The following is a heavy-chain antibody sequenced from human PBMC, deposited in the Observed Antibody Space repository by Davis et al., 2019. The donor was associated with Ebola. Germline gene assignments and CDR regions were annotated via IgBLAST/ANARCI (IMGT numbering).Heavy chain of an antibody. V-gene: IGHV4-39*07. J-gene: IGHJ4*02. CDR1: GGSISCSSYY. Sequence: PSETLSLTCTVSGGSISCSSYYWGWIRQPPGKGLEWIGSIYYSGSTYYNPYLKSRVTISVDTSKNQFSLKLNSVTAADTALYYCARERYDSSGYHGGVDYWGQGTLVTVSS. D-gene: IGHD3-22*01. CDR2: IYYSGST. CDR3: ARERYDSSGYHGGVDY.